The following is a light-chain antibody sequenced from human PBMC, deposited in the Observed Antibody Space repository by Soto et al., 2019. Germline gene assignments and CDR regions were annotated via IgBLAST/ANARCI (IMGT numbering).Light chain of an antibody. J-gene: IGKJ1*01. CDR1: QSVSSN. CDR2: GAS. CDR3: QQYNNWPPWT. V-gene: IGKV3-15*01. Sequence: EIVMTQSPATLSVSPGERATLSCRASQSVSSNLAWYQQKPGQAPRLLIYGASTRATGIPASFSGSASGTEFTLTISSLQSEDFAVYCCQQYNNWPPWTFGQGTKVEIK.